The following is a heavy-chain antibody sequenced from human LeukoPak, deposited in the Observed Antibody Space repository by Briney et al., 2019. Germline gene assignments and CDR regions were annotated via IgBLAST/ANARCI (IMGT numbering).Heavy chain of an antibody. CDR2: ISHEGDS. Sequence: SQTLSLTCAVYGVSLRGYYWSWIRQSPEKGLEWIGEISHEGDSIYNPSLKSRLTLSVDMSKNQFSLKLRSVTAADTAVYYCARGRNFVSDYYFDVWGKGTTVIVSS. V-gene: IGHV4-34*01. CDR1: GVSLRGYY. CDR3: ARGRNFVSDYYFDV. D-gene: IGHD1-7*01. J-gene: IGHJ6*03.